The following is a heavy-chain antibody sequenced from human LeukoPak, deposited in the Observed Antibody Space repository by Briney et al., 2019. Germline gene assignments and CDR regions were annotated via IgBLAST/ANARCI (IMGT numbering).Heavy chain of an antibody. CDR3: ARVRSGSYSATDY. Sequence: PSETLSLTCTVSGYSISSGYYWGWIRPPPGKGLEWIGSIYYTGSTYYTPPLKSRVTISVDTSKNQFSLNLNSVTAADTAVYYCARVRSGSYSATDYWGQGTLVTVSS. CDR1: GYSISSGYY. CDR2: IYYTGST. V-gene: IGHV4-38-2*02. J-gene: IGHJ4*02. D-gene: IGHD1-26*01.